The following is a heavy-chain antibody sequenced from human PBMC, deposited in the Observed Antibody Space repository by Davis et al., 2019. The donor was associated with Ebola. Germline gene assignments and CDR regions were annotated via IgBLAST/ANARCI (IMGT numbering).Heavy chain of an antibody. Sequence: ESLKISCAASGFTFRSYVMSWIRQPPGKGLEWIGEISHSGSTNYNPSLKSRVSISVDTSKNQISLQLSSVTAADTAVYYCARGGDGDYVFLYQHYAMDVWGQGTTVTVSS. CDR2: ISHSGST. D-gene: IGHD4-17*01. J-gene: IGHJ6*02. CDR3: ARGGDGDYVFLYQHYAMDV. V-gene: IGHV4-34*01. CDR1: GFTFRSYV.